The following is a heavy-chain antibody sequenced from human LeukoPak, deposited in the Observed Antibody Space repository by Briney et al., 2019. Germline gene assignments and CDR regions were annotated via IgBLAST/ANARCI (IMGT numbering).Heavy chain of an antibody. V-gene: IGHV4-31*03. CDR2: IYYSGST. CDR3: ARRISSGWNFDY. Sequence: ASETLSLTCTVSGGSISSGAYYWSWIRQRPGKGLEWIGYIYYSGSTYYNPSLKSRVTISVDTSKNQFSLKLNSVTAADTAVYYCARRISSGWNFDYWGQGTLVTVSS. J-gene: IGHJ4*02. CDR1: GGSISSGAYY. D-gene: IGHD6-19*01.